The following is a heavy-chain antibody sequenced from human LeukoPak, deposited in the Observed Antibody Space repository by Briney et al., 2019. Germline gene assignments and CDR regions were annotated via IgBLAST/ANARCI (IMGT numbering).Heavy chain of an antibody. V-gene: IGHV3-7*01. CDR3: ARVGCGGDCYHFDY. CDR2: IKQDGSEK. Sequence: PGGSLRLSCAASGFTFSSYWMSWVRQAPGKGLEWVANIKQDGSEKYYVDPVKGRFTISRDNAKNSLYLQMNSLRAEDTAVYYCARVGCGGDCYHFDYWGQGTLVTVSS. J-gene: IGHJ4*02. CDR1: GFTFSSYW. D-gene: IGHD2-21*02.